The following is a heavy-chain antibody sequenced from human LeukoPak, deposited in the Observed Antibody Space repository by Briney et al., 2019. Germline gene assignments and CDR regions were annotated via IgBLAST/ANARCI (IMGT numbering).Heavy chain of an antibody. J-gene: IGHJ4*02. Sequence: GGSLRLSCGASGFTFRNYWMNWVRQAPGKGLEWVSTISGSGDSTYYADSVKGRFTISRDNSKNTLYLQMNSLRADDTAVYYCAKDGMIVVVTLNYFDYWGQGTLVTVSS. CDR2: ISGSGDST. D-gene: IGHD3-22*01. CDR1: GFTFRNYW. CDR3: AKDGMIVVVTLNYFDY. V-gene: IGHV3-23*01.